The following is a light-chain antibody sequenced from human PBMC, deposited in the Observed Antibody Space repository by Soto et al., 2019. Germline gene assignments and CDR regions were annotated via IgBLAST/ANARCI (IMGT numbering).Light chain of an antibody. J-gene: IGKJ1*01. V-gene: IGKV3-15*01. CDR2: ATS. Sequence: EILMTQSPATLSVSPGDSATLSCRASRSVDTDLAWYQQKPGQAPRLLVFATSARATGVPDRFRGSRSGTDFTLTITSLEPEDFAVYYCQQYNNWWTFGQGTKVDIK. CDR1: RSVDTD. CDR3: QQYNNWWT.